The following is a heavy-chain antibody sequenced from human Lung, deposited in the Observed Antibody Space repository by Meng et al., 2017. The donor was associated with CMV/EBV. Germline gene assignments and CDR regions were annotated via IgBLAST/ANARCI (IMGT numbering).Heavy chain of an antibody. D-gene: IGHD2-2*01. CDR1: GFTFSSYS. CDR3: ARDHCSSTSCYLYYYYYYGMDV. J-gene: IGHJ6*02. CDR2: ISSSSSTI. Sequence: GEXXTISCAASGFTFSSYSMNWVRQAPGKGLEWVSYISSSSSTIYYADSVKGRFTISRDNAKNSLYLQMNSLRAEDTAVYYCARDHCSSTSCYLYYYYYYGMDVXGQGXTVTVSS. V-gene: IGHV3-48*04.